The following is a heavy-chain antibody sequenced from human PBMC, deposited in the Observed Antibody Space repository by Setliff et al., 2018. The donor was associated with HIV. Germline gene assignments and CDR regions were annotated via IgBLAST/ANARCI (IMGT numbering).Heavy chain of an antibody. CDR2: ISKSGTT. Sequence: PSETLSLTCTVSGASISSGGYYWSWIRQVPGKGLESIGYISKSGTTYYSSSLKSRAIISRDTSKNQFSLQLTSVTATDTALYYCARISDLGMTLNQPYLDNWGQGTLVTSPQ. J-gene: IGHJ4*02. CDR3: ARISDLGMTLNQPYLDN. D-gene: IGHD1-20*01. V-gene: IGHV4-31*03. CDR1: GASISSGGYY.